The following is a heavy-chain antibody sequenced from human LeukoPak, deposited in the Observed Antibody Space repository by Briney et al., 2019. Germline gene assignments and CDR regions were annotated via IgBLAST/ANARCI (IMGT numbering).Heavy chain of an antibody. CDR2: IYYSGST. J-gene: IGHJ3*02. CDR1: GGSISSYY. D-gene: IGHD2-21*02. Sequence: PSETLSLTCTVSGGSISSYYWGWIRQPPGKGLEWIGSIYYSGSTYYNPSLKSRVTISVDTSKNQFSLKLSSVTAADTAVYYCARLVGTEDAFDIWGQGTMVTVSS. V-gene: IGHV4-39*01. CDR3: ARLVGTEDAFDI.